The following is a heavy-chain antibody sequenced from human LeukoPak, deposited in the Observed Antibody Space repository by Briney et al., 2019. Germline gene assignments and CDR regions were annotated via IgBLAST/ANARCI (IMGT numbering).Heavy chain of an antibody. CDR2: IWYDGSNK. J-gene: IGHJ4*02. D-gene: IGHD3-10*01. Sequence: PGKSLRLSCAASGFTFSNYGMHWVRQAPGKGLGWVAVIWYDGSNKYYADSVKGRFTISRDNSKNTLYLQMNSLRAEDTAVYYCARGRGTYFDYWGQGTLVTVSS. CDR3: ARGRGTYFDY. CDR1: GFTFSNYG. V-gene: IGHV3-33*01.